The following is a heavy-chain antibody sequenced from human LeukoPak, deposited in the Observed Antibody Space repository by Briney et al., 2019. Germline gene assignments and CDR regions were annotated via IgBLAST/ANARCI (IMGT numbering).Heavy chain of an antibody. CDR3: AKTPYLYCSGGSCYADY. D-gene: IGHD2-15*01. Sequence: GGSLRLSCAASGFTFSSCAMSWVRQAPGKGLEWVSAISGSGGSTYYADSVKGRFTISRDNSKNTLYLQMNSLRAEDTAVYYCAKTPYLYCSGGSCYADYWGQGTLVSVSS. CDR1: GFTFSSCA. CDR2: ISGSGGST. J-gene: IGHJ4*02. V-gene: IGHV3-23*01.